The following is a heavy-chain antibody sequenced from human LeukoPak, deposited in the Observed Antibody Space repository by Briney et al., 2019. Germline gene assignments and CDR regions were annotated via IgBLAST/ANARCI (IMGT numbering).Heavy chain of an antibody. CDR3: ARVNYYYCGMDV. CDR2: IYYSGTT. V-gene: IGHV4-61*01. Sequence: SETLSLTCTVSGGSVSSGSYYWSWIRQPPGKELEWIAYIYYSGTTNYNPSLKSRVTISRDTSKNQFSLKVTSVTAADTAVYYCARVNYYYCGMDVWGQGTTVTVSS. CDR1: GGSVSSGSYY. J-gene: IGHJ6*02.